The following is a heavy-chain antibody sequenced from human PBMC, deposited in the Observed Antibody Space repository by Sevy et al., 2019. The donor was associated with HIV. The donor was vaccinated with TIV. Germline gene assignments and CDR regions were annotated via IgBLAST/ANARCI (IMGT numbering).Heavy chain of an antibody. CDR2: ISSSSSYI. D-gene: IGHD3-3*01. V-gene: IGHV3-21*01. J-gene: IGHJ4*02. CDR3: ASYYDFWSGYYSY. CDR1: GFTFSSYS. Sequence: GGSLRLSCAASGFTFSSYSMNWVRQAPGKGLEWVSSISSSSSYIYYADSVKGRFTISRDNAKNSLYLQMNSLRAEDTAVYYCASYYDFWSGYYSYWGQRTLVTVSS.